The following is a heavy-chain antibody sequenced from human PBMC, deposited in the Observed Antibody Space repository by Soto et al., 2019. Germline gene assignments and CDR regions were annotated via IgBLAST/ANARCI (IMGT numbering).Heavy chain of an antibody. D-gene: IGHD3-10*01. CDR1: GFTFSSYG. Sequence: PGGSLRLSCAASGFTFSSYGMRWVRQAPGKGLEWVAVIWYDGSNKYYADSVKGRFTISRDNSKNTLYLQMNSLRAEDTAVYYCARGQVLLWFGELPQAYYFDYWGQGTLVTVSS. CDR3: ARGQVLLWFGELPQAYYFDY. CDR2: IWYDGSNK. J-gene: IGHJ4*02. V-gene: IGHV3-33*01.